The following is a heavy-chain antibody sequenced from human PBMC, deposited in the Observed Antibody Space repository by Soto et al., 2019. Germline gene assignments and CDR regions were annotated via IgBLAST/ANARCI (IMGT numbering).Heavy chain of an antibody. D-gene: IGHD3-22*01. CDR3: ARYFGYYYDSSGYQNGSDYFDY. CDR2: IYYSGST. Sequence: SETLSLTCTVSGGSISSSSYYWGWIRQPPGKGLEWIGSIYYSGSTYYNPSLKSRVTISVDTSKNQFSLKLSSVTAADTAVYYCARYFGYYYDSSGYQNGSDYFDYWGQGTLVTV. CDR1: GGSISSSSYY. J-gene: IGHJ4*02. V-gene: IGHV4-39*01.